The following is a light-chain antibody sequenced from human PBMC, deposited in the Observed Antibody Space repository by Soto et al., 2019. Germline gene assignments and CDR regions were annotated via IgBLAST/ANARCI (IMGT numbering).Light chain of an antibody. CDR2: GVS. J-gene: IGKJ1*01. V-gene: IGKV3-20*01. CDR1: QTISSNF. CDR3: QQCGSSPWT. Sequence: EIVLTQSPCTLSLSPGDRATLACRASQTISSNFLAWYQQTPGQAPRLLISGVSSRATGIPARFSGSGSGTDFTLTISRLEPEDSAAYYCQQCGSSPWTFGQGTKVDIK.